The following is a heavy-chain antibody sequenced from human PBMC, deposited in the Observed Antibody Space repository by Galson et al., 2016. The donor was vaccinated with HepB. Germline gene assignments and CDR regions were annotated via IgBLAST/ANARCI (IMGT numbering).Heavy chain of an antibody. V-gene: IGHV3-21*01. CDR1: GFTFSSQS. CDR2: ISSRSSYI. Sequence: SLRLSCAASGFTFSSQSMNWVRQAPGKGLEWVSSISSRSSYIYYADSVKGRFIISRDNAKNSLYLQMNSLRAEDTAVYYCARGHNWYFDLWGRGTLVTVSS. CDR3: ARGHNWYFDL. J-gene: IGHJ2*01.